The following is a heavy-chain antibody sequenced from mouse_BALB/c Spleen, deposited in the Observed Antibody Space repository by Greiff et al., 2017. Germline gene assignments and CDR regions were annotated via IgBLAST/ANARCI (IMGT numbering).Heavy chain of an antibody. CDR2: IWSGGST. CDR1: GFSLTSYG. J-gene: IGHJ4*01. CDR3: ARWPSHYYGSSYAMDY. Sequence: VQGVESGPGLVQPSQSLSITCTVSGFSLTSYGVHWVRQSPGKGLEWLGVIWSGGSTDYNAAFISRLSISKDNSKSQVFFKMNSLQANDTAIYYCARWPSHYYGSSYAMDYWGQGTSVTVSS. V-gene: IGHV2-2*02. D-gene: IGHD1-1*01.